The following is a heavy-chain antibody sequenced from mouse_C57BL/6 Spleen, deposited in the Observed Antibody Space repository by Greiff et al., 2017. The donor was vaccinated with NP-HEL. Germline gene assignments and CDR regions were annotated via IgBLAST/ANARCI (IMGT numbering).Heavy chain of an antibody. Sequence: EVQLVESGGGLVQPGGSLSLSCAASGFTFTDYYMSWVRQPPGKALEWLGFIRNKANGYTTEYSASVKGRFTISRDNSQSILYLQMNALRAEDSATYYCARYPLYDYDEGYAMDYWGQGTSVTVSS. CDR2: IRNKANGYTT. D-gene: IGHD2-4*01. CDR3: ARYPLYDYDEGYAMDY. V-gene: IGHV7-3*01. J-gene: IGHJ4*01. CDR1: GFTFTDYY.